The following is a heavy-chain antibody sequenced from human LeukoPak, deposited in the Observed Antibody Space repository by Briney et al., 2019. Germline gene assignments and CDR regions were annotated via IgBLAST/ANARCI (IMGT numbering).Heavy chain of an antibody. CDR2: INPNTGGT. D-gene: IGHD3-16*02. V-gene: IGHV1-2*07. J-gene: IGHJ4*02. Sequence: ASVKVSCKASGYTLSDYYVHWVRQAPGQGLEWMGWINPNTGGTKYAHQFQGRVNMTRDTSIGTAYMELSSLRSDDTAVYYCARASWRSYSDYWGQGTLVTVSS. CDR3: ARASWRSYSDY. CDR1: GYTLSDYY.